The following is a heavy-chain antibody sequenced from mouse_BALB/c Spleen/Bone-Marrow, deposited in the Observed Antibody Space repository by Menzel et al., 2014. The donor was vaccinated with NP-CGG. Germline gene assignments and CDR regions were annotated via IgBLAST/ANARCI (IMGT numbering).Heavy chain of an antibody. CDR3: ARCYYGNYFDY. D-gene: IGHD2-1*01. J-gene: IGHJ2*01. Sequence: VQLQESGAKLVKPGASVKLSCKASGYTFTSYWMHWVKQRPGQGLEWIGEINPSNGRTNYNEKFKSKATLTVDKSSSTAYMQLSSLTSEDSAVYYCARCYYGNYFDYWGQGTTLTVSS. CDR2: INPSNGRT. V-gene: IGHV1S81*02. CDR1: GYTFTSYW.